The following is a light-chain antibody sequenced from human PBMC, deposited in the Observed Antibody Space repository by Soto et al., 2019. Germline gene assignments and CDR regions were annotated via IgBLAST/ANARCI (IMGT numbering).Light chain of an antibody. Sequence: VPDRFSGSKSGNTASLTVSGLQAEDEADYYCSSYAGNNNFGLFGGGTRLTVL. V-gene: IGLV2-8*01. J-gene: IGLJ3*02. CDR3: SSYAGNNNFGL.